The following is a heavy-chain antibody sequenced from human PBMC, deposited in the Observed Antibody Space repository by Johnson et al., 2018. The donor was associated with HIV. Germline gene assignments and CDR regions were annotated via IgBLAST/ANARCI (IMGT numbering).Heavy chain of an antibody. CDR3: ARGDWNRDAFDI. J-gene: IGHJ3*02. D-gene: IGHD1-1*01. Sequence: VQLVESGGGLVQPGGSLRLSCAASGFTFSSYDMHWVRQATGKGLEWVSAIGTAGDTYYPGSVKGRFTISRENAKNSLYLQMNSLRAGDTGVYYCARGDWNRDAFDIWGQGTMVTVSS. V-gene: IGHV3-13*01. CDR1: GFTFSSYD. CDR2: IGTAGDT.